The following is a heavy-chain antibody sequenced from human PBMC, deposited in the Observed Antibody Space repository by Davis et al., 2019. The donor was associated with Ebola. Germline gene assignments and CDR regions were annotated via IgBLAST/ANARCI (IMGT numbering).Heavy chain of an antibody. CDR3: ARGRKVARMGSWFDS. CDR2: MNPNSGNT. D-gene: IGHD5-12*01. Sequence: ASVKVSCKASGYTFTYYDIDWARQAPGQGLEWIGWMNPNSGNTGYGQKFQGRVTMTRNTSISTAYMELSSLTSEDTAVYYCARGRKVARMGSWFDSWGQGTLVTVSS. J-gene: IGHJ5*01. V-gene: IGHV1-8*01. CDR1: GYTFTYYD.